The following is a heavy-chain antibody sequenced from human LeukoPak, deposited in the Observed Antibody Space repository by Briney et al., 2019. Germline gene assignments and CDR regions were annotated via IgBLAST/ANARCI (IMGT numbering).Heavy chain of an antibody. CDR1: GLTFSNSW. D-gene: IGHD1-26*01. CDR3: ARSGAGLDY. Sequence: GGSLRLSCPASGLTFSNSWMAWVRQAPGKGLEWVANIKPDGSERYYVDSAKGRFTISKDNAKNSLYLQMNSLRVEDTAIYYCARSGAGLDYWGQGTLVTVSS. J-gene: IGHJ4*02. CDR2: IKPDGSER. V-gene: IGHV3-7*01.